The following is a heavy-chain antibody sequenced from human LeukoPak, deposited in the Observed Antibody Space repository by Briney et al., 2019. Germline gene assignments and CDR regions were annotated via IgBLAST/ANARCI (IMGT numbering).Heavy chain of an antibody. CDR3: ARGGPQYYFDY. J-gene: IGHJ4*02. D-gene: IGHD5-24*01. CDR2: IYYSGST. V-gene: IGHV4-59*01. Sequence: SETLSLTCTVSGGSLSSYYWSWIRQPPGKGLEWIGYIYYSGSTNYNPSLKSRVTISVDTSKNQFSLKLSSVTAADTAVYYCARGGPQYYFDYWGQGTLVTVSS. CDR1: GGSLSSYY.